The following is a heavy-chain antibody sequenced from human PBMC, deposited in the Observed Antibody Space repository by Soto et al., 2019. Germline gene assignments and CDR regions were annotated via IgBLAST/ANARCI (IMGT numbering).Heavy chain of an antibody. V-gene: IGHV1-3*01. Sequence: ASVKVSCKASGYTFTSYGIHWVRQAPGQRLEGMGWINAANGDTKYSPKFQGRVTITRDTSASTAYMELRSLRSEDTAVYYCVRMRVSATGIDWFDPWGQGTLVTVSA. D-gene: IGHD6-13*01. CDR2: INAANGDT. CDR3: VRMRVSATGIDWFDP. J-gene: IGHJ5*02. CDR1: GYTFTSYG.